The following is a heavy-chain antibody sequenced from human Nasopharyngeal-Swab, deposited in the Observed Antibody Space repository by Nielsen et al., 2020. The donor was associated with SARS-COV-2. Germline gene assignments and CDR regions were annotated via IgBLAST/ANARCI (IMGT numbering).Heavy chain of an antibody. CDR3: ASPLGFRGVNGGGMDV. D-gene: IGHD3-10*01. CDR2: MNPNSGNT. V-gene: IGHV1-8*02. J-gene: IGHJ6*02. CDR1: GYTFTSYG. Sequence: ASVKVSCKASGYTFTSYGISCVRQAPGQGLEWMGWMNPNSGNTGYAQKFQGRVTMTRNTSLSTAYMELSSLRSEDTAVYYCASPLGFRGVNGGGMDVWGQGTTVTVSS.